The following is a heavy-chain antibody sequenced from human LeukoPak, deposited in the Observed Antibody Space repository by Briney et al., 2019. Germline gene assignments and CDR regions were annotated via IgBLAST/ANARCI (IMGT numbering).Heavy chain of an antibody. Sequence: SETLSLTCAVYGGSFSGYYWSWIRQPPGKGLEWIGSIYYSGSTYYNPSLKSRVTISVDTSKNQFSLKLSSVTAADTAVYYCARVPHSSSWYNWFDPWGQGTLVTVSS. CDR1: GGSFSGYY. V-gene: IGHV4-34*01. CDR2: IYYSGST. CDR3: ARVPHSSSWYNWFDP. J-gene: IGHJ5*02. D-gene: IGHD6-13*01.